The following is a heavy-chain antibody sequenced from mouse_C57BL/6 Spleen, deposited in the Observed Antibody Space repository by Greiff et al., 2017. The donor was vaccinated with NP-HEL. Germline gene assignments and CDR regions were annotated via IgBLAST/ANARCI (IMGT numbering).Heavy chain of an antibody. J-gene: IGHJ3*01. Sequence: QVQLQQSGAELVKPGASVKLSCKASGYTFTSYWMHWVKQRPGQGLEWIGMIHPNSGSTNYNEKFKSKATLTVDKSSSTAYMQLSSLTSEDSAVYYCARSGNYEGFAYWGQGTLVTVSA. CDR2: IHPNSGST. CDR3: ARSGNYEGFAY. D-gene: IGHD2-1*01. CDR1: GYTFTSYW. V-gene: IGHV1-64*01.